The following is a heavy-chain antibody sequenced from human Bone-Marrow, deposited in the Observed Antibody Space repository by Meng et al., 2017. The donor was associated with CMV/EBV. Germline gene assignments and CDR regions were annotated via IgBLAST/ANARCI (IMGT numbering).Heavy chain of an antibody. CDR3: VTLSSGRLDY. D-gene: IGHD3-22*01. CDR1: GFTFGDYA. CDR2: IRSKAYGGTT. V-gene: IGHV3-49*04. J-gene: IGHJ4*02. Sequence: GGSLRLSCTASGFTFGDYAMSWVRQAPGKGLEWVGFIRSKAYGGTTEYAASVKGRFTISRDDSKSIAYLQMNSLRSEDTAVYYCVTLSSGRLDYWGQGTLVTVSS.